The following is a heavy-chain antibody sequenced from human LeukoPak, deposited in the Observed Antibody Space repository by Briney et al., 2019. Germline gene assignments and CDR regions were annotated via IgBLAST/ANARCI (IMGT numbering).Heavy chain of an antibody. Sequence: GGSLRLSCAASGFTFSSYWMHWVRQAPGKVLVWLSRIKSDGSITTYADSVKGRFTISRDNSRNILYLQLNDLRAEDTAIYYCAKAFGTNGYFQLPIDFWGQGTLVTVSS. D-gene: IGHD2-8*01. CDR1: GFTFSSYW. V-gene: IGHV3-74*01. CDR3: AKAFGTNGYFQLPIDF. CDR2: IKSDGSIT. J-gene: IGHJ4*02.